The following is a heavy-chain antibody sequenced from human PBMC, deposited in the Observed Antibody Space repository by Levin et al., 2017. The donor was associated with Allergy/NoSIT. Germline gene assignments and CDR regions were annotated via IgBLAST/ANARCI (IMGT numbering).Heavy chain of an antibody. CDR1: GGSFSGYY. J-gene: IGHJ5*02. CDR3: ARVGPFRLFSGRKSGGSCYFCGWFDP. Sequence: SETLSLTCAVYGGSFSGYYWSWIRQPPGKGLEWIGEINHSGSTNYNPSLKSRVTISVDTSKNQFSLKLSSVTAADTAVYYCARVGPFRLFSGRKSGGSCYFCGWFDPWGQGTLVTVSS. V-gene: IGHV4-34*01. D-gene: IGHD2-15*01. CDR2: INHSGST.